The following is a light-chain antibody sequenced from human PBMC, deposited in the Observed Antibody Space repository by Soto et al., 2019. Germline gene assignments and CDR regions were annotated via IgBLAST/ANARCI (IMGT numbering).Light chain of an antibody. CDR3: QQVNSYPSIT. V-gene: IGKV1-9*01. Sequence: SASVGDRVTITCRAGQGIGSYLAWYQQKPGKAPILLIYDASKLQTGVPSRFSGSGSGTDFTLTISSLQPEDFATYYCQQVNSYPSITFGQGTRLEIK. J-gene: IGKJ5*01. CDR1: QGIGSY. CDR2: DAS.